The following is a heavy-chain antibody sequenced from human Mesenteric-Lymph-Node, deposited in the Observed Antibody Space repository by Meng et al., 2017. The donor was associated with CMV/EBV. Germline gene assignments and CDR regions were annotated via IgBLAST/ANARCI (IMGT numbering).Heavy chain of an antibody. CDR3: AKFHCSSTSCYTQYYYGMDV. CDR1: GFTFSDYY. Sequence: GGSLRLSCAASGFTFSDYYMSWIRQAPGKGLEWVSYISSSGSTIYYADSVKGRFTISRDNAKNSLYLQMNSLRAEDTAVYYCAKFHCSSTSCYTQYYYGMDVWGQGTTVTVSS. CDR2: ISSSGSTI. V-gene: IGHV3-11*01. J-gene: IGHJ6*02. D-gene: IGHD2-2*02.